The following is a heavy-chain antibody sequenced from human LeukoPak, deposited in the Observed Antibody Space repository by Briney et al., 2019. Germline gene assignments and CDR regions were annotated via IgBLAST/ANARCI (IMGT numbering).Heavy chain of an antibody. D-gene: IGHD1-26*01. CDR3: AKDRGATVAYYFDY. V-gene: IGHV3-23*01. J-gene: IGHJ4*02. Sequence: QAGGSLRLSCAASGFTVSSNYMSWVRQAPGKGLEWVSGISGSGGSTHYADSVKGRFTISRDNSKNTLYLQMNSLRAEDTAVYYCAKDRGATVAYYFDYWGQGTLVSVSS. CDR2: ISGSGGST. CDR1: GFTVSSNY.